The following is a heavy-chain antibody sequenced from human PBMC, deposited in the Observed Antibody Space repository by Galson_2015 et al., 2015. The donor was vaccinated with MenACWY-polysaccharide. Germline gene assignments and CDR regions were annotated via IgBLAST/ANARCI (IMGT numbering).Heavy chain of an antibody. CDR2: IKEDGSVK. J-gene: IGHJ4*02. D-gene: IGHD1-1*01. Sequence: SLRLSCAVSGFTFSSSWMTWVRQAPGKGLEWVANIKEDGSVKNYVDSVRGRFTISRDNALNSVYLQVDSLRAEGTAVYYCARDSHYNTLDYWGQGTLVAVSS. CDR3: ARDSHYNTLDY. V-gene: IGHV3-7*01. CDR1: GFTFSSSW.